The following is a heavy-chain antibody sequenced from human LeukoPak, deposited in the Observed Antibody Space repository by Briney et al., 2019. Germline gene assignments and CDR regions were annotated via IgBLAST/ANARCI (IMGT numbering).Heavy chain of an antibody. V-gene: IGHV4-59*12. CDR3: ARRRGIGYGSGSYFGY. D-gene: IGHD3-10*01. CDR2: IYYSGST. CDR1: GGSISSYY. J-gene: IGHJ4*02. Sequence: SETLSLTCTVSGGSISSYYWSWIRQPPGKGLEWIGYIYYSGSTNYNPSLKSRVTISVDTSKNQFSLKLSSVTAADTAVYYCARRRGIGYGSGSYFGYWGQGTLVTVSS.